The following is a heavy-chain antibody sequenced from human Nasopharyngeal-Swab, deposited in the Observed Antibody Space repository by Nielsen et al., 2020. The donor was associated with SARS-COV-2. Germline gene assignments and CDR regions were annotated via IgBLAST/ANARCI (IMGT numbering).Heavy chain of an antibody. CDR2: INHSGST. V-gene: IGHV4-34*01. D-gene: IGHD2-15*01. Sequence: WIRQPPGKGLEWIGEINHSGSTNYNPSLKSRVTISVDTSKNQFSLKLSSVTAADTAVYYCASTDCSGGSCYSHYYYYMDVWGKGITVTVSS. CDR3: ASTDCSGGSCYSHYYYYMDV. J-gene: IGHJ6*03.